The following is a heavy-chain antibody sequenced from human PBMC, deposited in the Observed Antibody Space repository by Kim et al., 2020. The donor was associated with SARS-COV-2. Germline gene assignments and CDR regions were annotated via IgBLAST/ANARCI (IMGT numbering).Heavy chain of an antibody. CDR3: ARGKDFGYCSSTSCLNWFDP. D-gene: IGHD2-2*01. Sequence: SETLSLTCAVYGGSFSGYYWSWIRQPPGKGLEWIGEINHSGSTNYNPSLKSRVTISVDTSKNQFSLKLSSVTAADTAVYYCARGKDFGYCSSTSCLNWFDPWGQGTLVTVSS. J-gene: IGHJ5*02. CDR1: GGSFSGYY. V-gene: IGHV4-34*01. CDR2: INHSGST.